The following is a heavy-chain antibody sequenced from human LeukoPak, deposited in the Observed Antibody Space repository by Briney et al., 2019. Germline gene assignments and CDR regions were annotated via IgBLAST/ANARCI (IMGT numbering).Heavy chain of an antibody. V-gene: IGHV1-46*01. D-gene: IGHD3-9*01. CDR1: GYTFTSYY. CDR3: ARGEKYYDILTGQTFDY. CDR2: INPSGGST. J-gene: IGHJ4*02. Sequence: ASVKVSCKASGYTFTSYYMHWVRQAPGQGLEWMGIINPSGGSTSYAQKFQGRVTMTRDMSTSTVYMELSSLRSDDTAVYYCARGEKYYDILTGQTFDYWGQGTLVTVSS.